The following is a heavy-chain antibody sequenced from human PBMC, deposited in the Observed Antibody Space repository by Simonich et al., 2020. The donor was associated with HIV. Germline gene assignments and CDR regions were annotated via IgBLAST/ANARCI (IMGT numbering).Heavy chain of an antibody. V-gene: IGHV4-4*07. Sequence: QVQLQESGPGLVKPSETLSLTCTVSGGSISVYYWSWIRQPAGKGLEWIGRIYTSGSTTYNPTLKSRVTISVDKSKNQFSLKLSSVTAADTAVYYCARDRDFTIYAFDIWGQGTMVTVSS. CDR1: GGSISVYY. D-gene: IGHD3-10*01. J-gene: IGHJ3*02. CDR2: IYTSGST. CDR3: ARDRDFTIYAFDI.